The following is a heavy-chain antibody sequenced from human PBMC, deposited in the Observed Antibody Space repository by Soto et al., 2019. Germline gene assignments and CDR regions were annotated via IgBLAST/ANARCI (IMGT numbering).Heavy chain of an antibody. CDR2: IYYSGST. CDR3: ARSRVYYYYMDV. J-gene: IGHJ6*03. V-gene: IGHV4-59*12. CDR1: GGSISSYY. Sequence: SETLSLTCAVYGGSISSYYWSWIRQPPGKGLEWIGYIYYSGSTNYNPSLKSRVTISVDTSKNQFSLKLSSVTAADTAVYYCARSRVYYYYMDVWGKGTTVTVSS.